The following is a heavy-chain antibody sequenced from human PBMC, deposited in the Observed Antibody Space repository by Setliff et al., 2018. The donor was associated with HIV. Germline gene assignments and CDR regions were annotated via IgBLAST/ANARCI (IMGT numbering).Heavy chain of an antibody. V-gene: IGHV4-31*03. CDR2: IYYSGST. CDR1: GGSISSGGYY. Sequence: SETLSLTCTVSGGSISSGGYYWSWIRQHPGKGLEWIGYIYYSGSTYYNPSLKSRVTISVDTSRNQFSLKLSPVTAADTAVYYCAGRDGYNRYYFDFWGQGTLVTVSS. J-gene: IGHJ4*02. D-gene: IGHD5-12*01. CDR3: AGRDGYNRYYFDF.